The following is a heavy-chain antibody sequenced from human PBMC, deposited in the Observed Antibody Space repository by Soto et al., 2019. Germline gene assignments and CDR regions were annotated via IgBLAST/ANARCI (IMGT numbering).Heavy chain of an antibody. CDR2: ISAGSEGA. V-gene: IGHV3-23*01. Sequence: EVQLLESGGGLVQPGGAVRLSCAASGFTFSSHAMSWVRQAPGKGLEWISSISAGSEGAYYADSVKGRSTISRDNSNNTLYLQMNSLRAEDTAVYYCARDLWWYLHWGQGTLVTVSS. CDR3: ARDLWWYLH. J-gene: IGHJ4*02. CDR1: GFTFSSHA. D-gene: IGHD2-15*01.